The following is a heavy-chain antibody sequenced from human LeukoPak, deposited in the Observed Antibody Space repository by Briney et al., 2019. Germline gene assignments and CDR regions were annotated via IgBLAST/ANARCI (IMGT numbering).Heavy chain of an antibody. CDR2: INHCGGT. Sequence: KPSETLSLTCALYGGSLSGYYWSWIRKPPGKRLEWIGEINHCGGTNYNPSLKSRDAMSVDSSKNQCRLKLSSATAADTAVYYYARGPTRRVYYYYYYYMDVWGKGTTVTVSS. V-gene: IGHV4-34*01. J-gene: IGHJ6*03. D-gene: IGHD6-13*01. CDR3: ARGPTRRVYYYYYYYMDV. CDR1: GGSLSGYY.